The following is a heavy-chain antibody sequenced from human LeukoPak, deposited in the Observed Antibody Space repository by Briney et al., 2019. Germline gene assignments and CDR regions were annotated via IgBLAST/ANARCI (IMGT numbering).Heavy chain of an antibody. CDR1: GYTFTSYD. J-gene: IGHJ3*02. CDR3: ARGSRAHNGAFDI. V-gene: IGHV1-8*01. Sequence: ASVKVSRKASGYTFTSYDINWVRQATGQGLEWMGWMNPNSGNTGYAQKFQGRVTMTRNTSISTVYMELSSLRSEDTAVYYCARGSRAHNGAFDIWGQGTMVTVSS. D-gene: IGHD2-8*01. CDR2: MNPNSGNT.